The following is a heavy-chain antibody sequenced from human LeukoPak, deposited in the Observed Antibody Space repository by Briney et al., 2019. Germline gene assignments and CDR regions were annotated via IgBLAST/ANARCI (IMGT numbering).Heavy chain of an antibody. V-gene: IGHV4-39*02. D-gene: IGHD2-2*02. CDR3: ARDECPLWSISCHRGFDP. Sequence: NPSETLSLTCTVSGGSISSSSYYWGWIRQPPGKGLEWVGSIYYSGSTYYNPSLKSRVTISVDTSKNQFSLKLSSVTAADTAVYYCARDECPLWSISCHRGFDPWGQGLLVTVSS. J-gene: IGHJ5*02. CDR1: GGSISSSSYY. CDR2: IYYSGST.